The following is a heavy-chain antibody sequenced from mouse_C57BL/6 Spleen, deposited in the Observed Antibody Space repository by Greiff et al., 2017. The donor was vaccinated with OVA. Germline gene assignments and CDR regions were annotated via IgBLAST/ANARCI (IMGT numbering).Heavy chain of an antibody. CDR3: AREGGNTELFDWYFDV. V-gene: IGHV14-2*01. Sequence: EVKLVESGAELVKPGDSVKLSCTASGFNIKDYYMHWVKQRTEQGLEWIGRIDPEEGENKYAPKFQGKATITADTSSNTAYLQLSSLTSEDTAVYYCAREGGNTELFDWYFDVWGTGTTVTVSS. CDR1: GFNIKDYY. CDR2: IDPEEGEN. J-gene: IGHJ1*03. D-gene: IGHD1-1*02.